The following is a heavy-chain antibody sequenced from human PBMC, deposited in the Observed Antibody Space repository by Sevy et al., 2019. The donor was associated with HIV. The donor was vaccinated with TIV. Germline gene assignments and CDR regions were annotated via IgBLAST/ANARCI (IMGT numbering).Heavy chain of an antibody. CDR1: GFTFSSYA. Sequence: GGSLRLSCAASGFTFSSYAMSWVRQAPGKGLEWVSAISGSGGNTYYAASVKGRFTISRDNKNTLYLQMNSLRAEVTAVYYCAKGPGGSYYGQYGYWGQGTLVTVSS. J-gene: IGHJ4*02. CDR3: AKGPGGSYYGQYGY. CDR2: ISGSGGNT. V-gene: IGHV3-23*01. D-gene: IGHD1-26*01.